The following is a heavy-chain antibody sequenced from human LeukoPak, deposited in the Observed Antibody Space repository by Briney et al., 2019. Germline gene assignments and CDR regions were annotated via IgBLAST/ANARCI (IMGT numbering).Heavy chain of an antibody. V-gene: IGHV3-48*02. CDR1: GFTFSSCS. J-gene: IGHJ6*03. Sequence: PGGSLRLSCAASGFTFSSCSMNWVRQAPGKGLEWVSYISSSSSTIYYADSVKGRFTISRDNAKNSLYLQMNSLRDEDTAVYYWARDRGEWLLNYYYYYTDVWGKGTTVTVSS. CDR2: ISSSSSTI. D-gene: IGHD3-3*01. CDR3: ARDRGEWLLNYYYYYTDV.